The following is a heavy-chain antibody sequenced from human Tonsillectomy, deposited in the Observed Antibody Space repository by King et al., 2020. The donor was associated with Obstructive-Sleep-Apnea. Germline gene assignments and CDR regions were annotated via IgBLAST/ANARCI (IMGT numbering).Heavy chain of an antibody. J-gene: IGHJ4*02. Sequence: QLQESGPGLVKPSETLSLTCTVSGGSISSSSYYWGWIRQPPGKGLEWIGSIYYSGSTYYNPSLKSRVTISVDTSKNQFSLKLSSVTAADTAVYYCAGDRSFRLFDYWGQGTLVTVSS. CDR3: AGDRSFRLFDY. CDR2: IYYSGST. V-gene: IGHV4-39*07. CDR1: GGSISSSSYY. D-gene: IGHD1-26*01.